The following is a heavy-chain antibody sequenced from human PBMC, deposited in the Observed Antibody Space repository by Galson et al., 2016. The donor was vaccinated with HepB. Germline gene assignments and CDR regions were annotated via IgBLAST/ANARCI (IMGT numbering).Heavy chain of an antibody. CDR1: GFTFSDYA. CDR3: ARDQHYFWGMDV. CDR2: ISYDGGHK. Sequence: SLRLSCAASGFTFSDYAIHWVRQAPGKGLEWVAMISYDGGHKYSSDSVRGRFTISRDNSQNTLYLHMSSLRVEDTAIYYCARDQHYFWGMDVWGQGTMVTVSS. J-gene: IGHJ6*02. V-gene: IGHV3-30*04.